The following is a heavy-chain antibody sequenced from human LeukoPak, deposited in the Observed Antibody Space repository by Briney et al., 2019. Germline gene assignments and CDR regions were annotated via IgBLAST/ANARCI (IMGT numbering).Heavy chain of an antibody. CDR1: GDSVSSNRAA. CDR2: TYYRSKWYN. Sequence: SQTLSLTCAISGDSVSSNRAAWNWIRQSPSRGLEWLGRTYYRSKWYNDYAVSVKSRITINPDTSKNQFSLQLNSVTPEDTAVYYCARGVATGGKNWFDPWGQGTLVTVSS. D-gene: IGHD5-12*01. J-gene: IGHJ5*02. V-gene: IGHV6-1*01. CDR3: ARGVATGGKNWFDP.